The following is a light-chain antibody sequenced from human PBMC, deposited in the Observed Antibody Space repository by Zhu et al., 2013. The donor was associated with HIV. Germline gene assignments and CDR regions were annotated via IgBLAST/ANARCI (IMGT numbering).Light chain of an antibody. Sequence: EIVLTQSPGTLSLSPGERATLSCRATQSISSNLLAWYQQKPGQAPRLLIYDASSRATGIPDRFSGSGSGTDFTLTIRRLEPEDFAMYYCQQFGTSPRTFGQGTKVEIK. J-gene: IGKJ1*01. V-gene: IGKV3-20*01. CDR3: QQFGTSPRT. CDR2: DAS. CDR1: QSISSNL.